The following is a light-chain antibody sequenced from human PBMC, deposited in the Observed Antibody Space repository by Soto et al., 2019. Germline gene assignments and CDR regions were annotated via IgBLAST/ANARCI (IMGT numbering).Light chain of an antibody. CDR2: GAS. CDR1: QSVSNNY. Sequence: EIVLTRSPGTLSLSPGXRATLSCRASQSVSNNYLAWYQQKPGQAPRLLIYGASNRATGIPDRFSGSGSGTDFTLTISRLEPEDFAVYYCQKYGSSGTFGQGTKVDIK. CDR3: QKYGSSGT. V-gene: IGKV3-20*01. J-gene: IGKJ1*01.